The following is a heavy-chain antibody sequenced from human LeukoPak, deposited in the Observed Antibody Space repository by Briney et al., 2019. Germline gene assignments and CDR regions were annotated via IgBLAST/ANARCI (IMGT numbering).Heavy chain of an antibody. CDR2: ISSSGSTI. CDR3: ARGDSGYSYGPGVLDY. D-gene: IGHD5-18*01. J-gene: IGHJ4*02. V-gene: IGHV3-48*03. CDR1: GFTFSSYE. Sequence: GGSLRLSCAASGFTFSSYEMNWVRQAPGKGLEWVSYISSSGSTIYYADSVKGRFTISRDNAKNSLYLQMNSLRAEDTAVYYCARGDSGYSYGPGVLDYWGQGTLVTASS.